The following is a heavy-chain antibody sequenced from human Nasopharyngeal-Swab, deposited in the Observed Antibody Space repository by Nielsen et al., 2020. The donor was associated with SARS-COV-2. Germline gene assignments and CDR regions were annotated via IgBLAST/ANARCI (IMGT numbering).Heavy chain of an antibody. CDR1: GFTFDDYA. J-gene: IGHJ3*02. V-gene: IGHV3-9*01. CDR3: AKDEAFDI. CDR2: ISWNSGSI. Sequence: SLKISCAASGFTFDDYAMHWVRQAPGKDLEWVSGISWNSGSIGYADSVKGRFTISRDNAKNSLYLQMNSLRAEDTALCYCAKDEAFDIWGQGTMVTVSS.